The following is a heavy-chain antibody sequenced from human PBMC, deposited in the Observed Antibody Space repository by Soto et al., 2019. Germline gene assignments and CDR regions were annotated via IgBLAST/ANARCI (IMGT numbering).Heavy chain of an antibody. CDR1: GGTFSSYS. V-gene: IGHV1-69*13. CDR2: IIPIFGTA. CDR3: ARDSGAPMVRGVIQAPFDY. Sequence: SVNVSCKASGGTFSSYSISWVRQAPGQGLEWMGGIIPIFGTANYAQKFQGRVTITADESTSTAYMELSSLRSEDTAVYYCARDSGAPMVRGVIQAPFDYWGQGTLVTVSS. D-gene: IGHD3-10*01. J-gene: IGHJ4*02.